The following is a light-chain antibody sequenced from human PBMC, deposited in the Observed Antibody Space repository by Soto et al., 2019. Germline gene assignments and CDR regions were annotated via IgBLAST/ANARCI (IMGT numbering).Light chain of an antibody. CDR1: SSDIGHYDY. CDR3: CSLTTSHTYV. J-gene: IGLJ7*01. CDR2: HVT. V-gene: IGLV2-14*03. Sequence: QSALTQPASVSGSPGQSITISCTGTSSDIGHYDYVSWYQQHPGKAPKLMIYHVTYRPSGVSNRYSGSNSGNSASLTISWLQADDEADYYCCSLTTSHTYVFGSGTQLTVL.